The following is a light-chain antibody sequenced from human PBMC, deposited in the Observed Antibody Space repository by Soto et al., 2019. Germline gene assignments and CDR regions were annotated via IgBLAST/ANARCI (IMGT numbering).Light chain of an antibody. V-gene: IGKV1-39*01. CDR2: AAS. CDR3: QQSYSTPQFT. J-gene: IGKJ3*01. Sequence: DLQMTQSPSSLSASVGDRVTITCRASQSISSYLNWYQQKPGKAPKLLIYAASSLQSGVPSRFSGSGSGTDFTLTISSLQPADFATYYCQQSYSTPQFTFGPGTKVDIK. CDR1: QSISSY.